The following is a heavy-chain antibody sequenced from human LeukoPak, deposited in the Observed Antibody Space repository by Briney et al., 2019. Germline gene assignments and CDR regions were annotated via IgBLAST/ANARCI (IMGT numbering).Heavy chain of an antibody. CDR1: GYSFTSHW. V-gene: IGHV5-51*01. D-gene: IGHD6-13*01. CDR2: IYAGDSGT. CDR3: TRHIAAAGPDY. J-gene: IGHJ4*02. Sequence: GESQKISCRGSGYSFTSHWIGWVRQMPGKGLEWMVIIYAGDSGTRISPSFQGQVTISADKSISTAYLQWSSLKASDTAIYYCTRHIAAAGPDYWGQGTLVTVSS.